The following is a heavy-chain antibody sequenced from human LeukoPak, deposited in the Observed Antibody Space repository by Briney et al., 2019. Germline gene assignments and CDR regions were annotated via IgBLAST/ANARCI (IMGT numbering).Heavy chain of an antibody. Sequence: GGSLRLSCAASGFTFSNAWMSWVRQAPGKGLEWVGRIKSKTDGGTTDYAAPVKGRFTISRDNSKNTLYLQMNSLRAEDTAVYYCARDPLGRRGYYGMDVWGQGTTVTVSS. J-gene: IGHJ6*02. V-gene: IGHV3-15*01. CDR3: ARDPLGRRGYYGMDV. CDR2: IKSKTDGGTT. CDR1: GFTFSNAW.